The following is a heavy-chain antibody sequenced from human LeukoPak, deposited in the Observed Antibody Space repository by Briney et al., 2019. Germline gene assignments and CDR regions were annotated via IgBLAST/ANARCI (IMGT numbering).Heavy chain of an antibody. D-gene: IGHD2-2*01. CDR1: GGTFSSHT. V-gene: IGHV1-69*04. CDR3: ARELGCSSPSCKP. CDR2: IIPILGIA. Sequence: SAKVSCKASGGTFSSHTISWVRQAPGQGLEWMGRIIPILGIANYAQKFQGRVTITADKSTSTAYMELSSLRSEDTAVYYCARELGCSSPSCKPWGQGTLVTVSS. J-gene: IGHJ5*02.